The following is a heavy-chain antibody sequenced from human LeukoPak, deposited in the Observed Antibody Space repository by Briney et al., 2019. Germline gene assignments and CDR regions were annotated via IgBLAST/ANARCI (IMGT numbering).Heavy chain of an antibody. D-gene: IGHD2-15*01. CDR2: IRTSAEGANYA. V-gene: IGHV3-48*02. Sequence: GGSLRLSCATSGFTFTDYPMNWVRQAPGKALEWVSNIRTSAEGANYAYYADSVKGRVTISRDDAKNTLYLHMNSLRDDDTAVYYCARDQGYAFDYWGRGILVTVSS. CDR1: GFTFTDYP. J-gene: IGHJ4*02. CDR3: ARDQGYAFDY.